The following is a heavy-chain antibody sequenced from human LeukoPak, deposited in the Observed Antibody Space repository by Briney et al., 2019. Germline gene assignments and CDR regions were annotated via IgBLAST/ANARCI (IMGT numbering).Heavy chain of an antibody. CDR2: IIPILGIA. D-gene: IGHD3-16*01. CDR3: ATSSYGWDFFDY. CDR1: GGTFSSYA. Sequence: ASVKVSCKASGGTFSSYAISWVRQAPGQGLEWMGRIIPILGIANYAQKFQGRVTITADKSTSTAYMELSSLRSEDTAVYYCATSSYGWDFFDYWGQGTLVTVPS. V-gene: IGHV1-69*04. J-gene: IGHJ4*02.